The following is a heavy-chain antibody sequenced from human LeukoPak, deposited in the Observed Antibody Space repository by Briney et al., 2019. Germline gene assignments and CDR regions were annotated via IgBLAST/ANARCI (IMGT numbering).Heavy chain of an antibody. J-gene: IGHJ6*03. CDR2: IYTSGST. CDR1: GGSISSYF. V-gene: IGHV4-4*07. D-gene: IGHD5-24*01. Sequence: SETLSLTCTVSGGSISSYFWSWIRQPAGKGLEWIGRIYTSGSTNYNPSLKSRVTMSVDTSKNQFSLKLSSVTAADTAVYYCAREVELYYYYYMDVWGKGTTVTVSS. CDR3: AREVELYYYYYMDV.